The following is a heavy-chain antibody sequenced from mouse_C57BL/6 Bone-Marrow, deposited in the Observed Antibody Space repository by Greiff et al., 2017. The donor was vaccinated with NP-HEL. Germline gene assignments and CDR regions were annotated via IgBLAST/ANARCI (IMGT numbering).Heavy chain of an antibody. CDR3: AREGGVGYFDY. CDR1: GYTFTSYW. J-gene: IGHJ2*01. D-gene: IGHD1-1*01. V-gene: IGHV1-64*01. CDR2: IHPNSGST. Sequence: VQLQQPGAELVKPGASVKLSCKASGYTFTSYWMHWVKQRPGQGLEWIGMIHPNSGSTNYNEKFKSKATLTVDKSSSTAYMQLSSLTSEDSAVYYCAREGGVGYFDYRGQGTTLTVSS.